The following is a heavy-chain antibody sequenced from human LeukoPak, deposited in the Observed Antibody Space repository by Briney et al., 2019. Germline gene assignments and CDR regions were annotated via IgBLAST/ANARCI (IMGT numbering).Heavy chain of an antibody. CDR3: AKERELRYVDWFRAGSRQTGEGY. Sequence: PGGSLRLSCAASGFTFSIYGMHWAPQAPGKGGECLTYIRYDGSNKYYADSVKARFTIPRHISKHTLYPKMNSLRAEYTAVDYCAKERELRYVDWFRAGSRQTGEGYWGQGTLVTASS. J-gene: IGHJ4*02. CDR2: IRYDGSNK. D-gene: IGHD3-9*01. CDR1: GFTFSIYG. V-gene: IGHV3-30*02.